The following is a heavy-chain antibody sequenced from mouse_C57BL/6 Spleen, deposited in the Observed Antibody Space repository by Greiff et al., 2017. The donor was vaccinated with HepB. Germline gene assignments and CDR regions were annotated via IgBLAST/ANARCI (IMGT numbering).Heavy chain of an antibody. CDR1: GFTFSDYG. Sequence: EVMLVESGGGLVKPGGSLKLSCAASGFTFSDYGMHWVRQAPEKGLEWVAYISSGSSTIYYADTVKGRFTISRDNAKNTLFLQMTSLRSEDTAMYYCARGGDYDGDYAMDYWGQGTSVTVSS. D-gene: IGHD2-4*01. J-gene: IGHJ4*01. V-gene: IGHV5-17*01. CDR3: ARGGDYDGDYAMDY. CDR2: ISSGSSTI.